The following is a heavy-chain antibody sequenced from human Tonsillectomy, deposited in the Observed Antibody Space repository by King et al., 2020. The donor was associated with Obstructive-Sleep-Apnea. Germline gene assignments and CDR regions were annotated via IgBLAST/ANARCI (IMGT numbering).Heavy chain of an antibody. D-gene: IGHD4-11*01. V-gene: IGHV4-59*01. CDR2: IYYSGST. Sequence: QLQESGPGLVKPSETLSLTCTVSGGSISSYYWSWIRQPPGKGLEWIGYIYYSGSTNYNPSLKSRVTISVDTSKNQFSLRLWSVTAADTAVYNCARVAEDSRDSCGMDVWGQGTTVTVSS. CDR3: ARVAEDSRDSCGMDV. CDR1: GGSISSYY. J-gene: IGHJ6*02.